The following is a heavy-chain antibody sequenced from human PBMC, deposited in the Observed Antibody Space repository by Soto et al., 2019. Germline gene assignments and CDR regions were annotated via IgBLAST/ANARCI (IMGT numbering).Heavy chain of an antibody. D-gene: IGHD5-18*01. V-gene: IGHV1-18*01. CDR3: ARGGFVQLQNFAY. CDR2: ISAYNGNT. Sequence: KASGYTFTSYGISWVRQAPGQGLEWMGWISAYNGNTNYAQKFQGRVTMTRDTSISTAYMELSRLRSDDTAVYYCARGGFVQLQNFAYWGQGPLVPVSS. J-gene: IGHJ4*02. CDR1: GYTFTSYG.